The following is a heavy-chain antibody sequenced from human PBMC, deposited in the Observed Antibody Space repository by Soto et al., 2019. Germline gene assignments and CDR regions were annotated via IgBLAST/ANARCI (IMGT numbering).Heavy chain of an antibody. V-gene: IGHV3-30*18. Sequence: QVQLVESGGGVVQPGRSLRLSCAASGFTFSSYGMHWVRQAPGKGLEWVAVISYDGSNKYYADSVKGRFTISRDNSKNTLYLQMNSLRAEDTAVYYCAKNSAGAMVRADYWGQGTLVTVSS. CDR2: ISYDGSNK. CDR3: AKNSAGAMVRADY. CDR1: GFTFSSYG. D-gene: IGHD3-10*01. J-gene: IGHJ4*02.